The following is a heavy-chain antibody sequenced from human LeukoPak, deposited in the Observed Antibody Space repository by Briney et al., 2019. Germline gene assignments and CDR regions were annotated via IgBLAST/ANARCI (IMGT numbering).Heavy chain of an antibody. D-gene: IGHD2-2*01. CDR1: GASISGYY. Sequence: SETLSLTCTVSGASISGYYWSWIRQPPGKGLEWIGEINHSGSTNYNPSLKSRVTISVDTSKNQFSLKLSSVTAADTAVYYCATPRGCSSTSCYLPDYYYYGMDVWGQGTTVTVSS. V-gene: IGHV4-34*01. CDR2: INHSGST. CDR3: ATPRGCSSTSCYLPDYYYYGMDV. J-gene: IGHJ6*02.